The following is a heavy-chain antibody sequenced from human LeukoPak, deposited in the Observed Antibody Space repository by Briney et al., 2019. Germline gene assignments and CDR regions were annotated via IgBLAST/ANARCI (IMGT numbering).Heavy chain of an antibody. J-gene: IGHJ4*02. CDR1: GYAFTRHY. CDR2: INPSGSST. CDR3: AKERYVYSGGSYYFDY. V-gene: IGHV1-46*01. D-gene: IGHD1-26*01. Sequence: ASVKVSCKASGYAFTRHYMHWVRQAPGQGLEWMGLINPSGSSTIYAQKFQGRVTMTRDMSTSTDYMELSSLRAEDTAVYYCAKERYVYSGGSYYFDYWGQGTLVTVSS.